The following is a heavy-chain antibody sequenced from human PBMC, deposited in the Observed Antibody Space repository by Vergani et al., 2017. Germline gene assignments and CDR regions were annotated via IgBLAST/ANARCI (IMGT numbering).Heavy chain of an antibody. V-gene: IGHV3-49*04. CDR3: AKDLGGCNSISCSYYMDV. J-gene: IGHJ6*03. CDR1: GFSFGDYA. Sequence: EVQLVESGGGLVPPGRSLRLSCAASGFSFGDYAMTWVRQAPGKGLEWVAFIRNKAYGGTTEYAASVKGRFTISRDNSQNTVNLQMNSLRVDDTAVYYCAKDLGGCNSISCSYYMDVWGKGTTGTV. D-gene: IGHD2/OR15-2a*01. CDR2: IRNKAYGGTT.